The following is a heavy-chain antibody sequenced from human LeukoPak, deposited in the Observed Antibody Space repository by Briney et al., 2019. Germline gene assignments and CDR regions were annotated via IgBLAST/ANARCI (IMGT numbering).Heavy chain of an antibody. Sequence: GASLQISCQGSGYIFTSYWIGWVRPLPGKGLEWMGIIYPGDSDTRYSPSFQGQVTISADKSISTAYLQWSSLKASDTAMYYCARKLALYYDFWSGENWFDPWGQGTLVTVSS. V-gene: IGHV5-51*01. CDR1: GYIFTSYW. D-gene: IGHD3-3*01. J-gene: IGHJ5*02. CDR2: IYPGDSDT. CDR3: ARKLALYYDFWSGENWFDP.